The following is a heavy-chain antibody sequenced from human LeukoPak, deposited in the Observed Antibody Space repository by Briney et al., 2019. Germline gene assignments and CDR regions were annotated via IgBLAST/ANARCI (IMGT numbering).Heavy chain of an antibody. CDR2: ISSSSTTI. D-gene: IGHD1-7*01. Sequence: GGSLRLSCAASGFTFSSNSRNWVRQAPGKGLEWVSYISSSSTTIYYADSVKGRFTISRDNDTNSLYLQMNSLRDEDTAVYYCAREGLELLWGQGTLVTVSS. CDR3: AREGLELL. V-gene: IGHV3-48*02. CDR1: GFTFSSNS. J-gene: IGHJ4*02.